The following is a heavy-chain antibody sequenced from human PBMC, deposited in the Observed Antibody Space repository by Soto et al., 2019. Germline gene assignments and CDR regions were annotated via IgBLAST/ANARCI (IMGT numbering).Heavy chain of an antibody. Sequence: SETLSLTCAVYGGSFSGYYWSWIRQPPGKGLEWIGEINHSGSTNYNPSLKSRVTISVDTSKNQFSLKLSSVTAADTAVYYCAREESYYGMDVWGQGTTVTVSS. CDR1: GGSFSGYY. V-gene: IGHV4-34*01. CDR3: AREESYYGMDV. CDR2: INHSGST. J-gene: IGHJ6*02.